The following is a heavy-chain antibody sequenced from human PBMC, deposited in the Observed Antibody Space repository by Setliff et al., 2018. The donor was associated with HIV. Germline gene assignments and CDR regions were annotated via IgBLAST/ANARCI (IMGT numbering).Heavy chain of an antibody. J-gene: IGHJ4*02. V-gene: IGHV3-23*03. CDR2: INGGGNYI. CDR1: GFTFSTYD. D-gene: IGHD1-26*01. CDR3: TKREAGAKPFDY. Sequence: GGSLRLSCAASGFTFSTYDMTWVRQAPGKGPEWVSLINGGGNYIQYADSVKGRFIISRDNSKNMLYLQMNSLRAEDTALYYCTKREAGAKPFDYWGRGTLVTVSS.